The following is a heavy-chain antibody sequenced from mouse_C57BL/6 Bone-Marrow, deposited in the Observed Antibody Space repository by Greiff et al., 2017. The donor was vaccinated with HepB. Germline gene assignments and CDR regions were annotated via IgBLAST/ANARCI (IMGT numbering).Heavy chain of an antibody. CDR2: INPYNGGT. D-gene: IGHD1-1*01. CDR1: GYTFTDYY. V-gene: IGHV1-19*01. Sequence: EVQLQQSGPVLVKPGASVKMSCKASGYTFTDYYMNWVKPSHGKSLEWIGVINPYNGGTSYNQKFKGKATLTVDKSSSTAYMELNSLTSEDSAVYYCAKDYYGSSWDAMDYWGQGTSVTVSS. J-gene: IGHJ4*01. CDR3: AKDYYGSSWDAMDY.